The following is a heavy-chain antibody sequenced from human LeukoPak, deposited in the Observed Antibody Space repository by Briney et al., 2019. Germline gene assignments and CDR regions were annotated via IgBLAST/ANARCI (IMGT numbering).Heavy chain of an antibody. J-gene: IGHJ1*01. Sequence: GGSLRLSCAASEFTFSSYAMSWVRQAPGKGLEWVSAISGSGGSTYYADSVKGRFTISRDNSKNTLYLQMNSLRAEDTAVYYCAKVQDYVWGSYRSSQEYFQHWGQGTLVTVSS. V-gene: IGHV3-23*01. D-gene: IGHD3-16*02. CDR2: ISGSGGST. CDR1: EFTFSSYA. CDR3: AKVQDYVWGSYRSSQEYFQH.